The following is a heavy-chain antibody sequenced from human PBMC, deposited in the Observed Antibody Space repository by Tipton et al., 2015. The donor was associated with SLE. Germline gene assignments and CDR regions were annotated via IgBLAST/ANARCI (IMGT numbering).Heavy chain of an antibody. D-gene: IGHD6-6*01. J-gene: IGHJ4*02. Sequence: TLSLTCTVSGGSISSYYWSWIRQPPGKGLEWIGYIYYSGSTNYNPSLKSRVTISVDTSKNQFSLKLSSVTAADTAVYYCARDLAARGGHYFDYWGQGTLVTDSS. CDR1: GGSISSYY. V-gene: IGHV4-59*01. CDR3: ARDLAARGGHYFDY. CDR2: IYYSGST.